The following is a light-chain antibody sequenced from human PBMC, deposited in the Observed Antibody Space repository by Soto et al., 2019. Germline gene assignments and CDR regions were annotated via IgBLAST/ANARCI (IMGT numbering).Light chain of an antibody. CDR2: EVS. V-gene: IGLV2-14*01. CDR1: SSDVGGYNF. J-gene: IGLJ1*01. CDR3: SSYTSGGTLV. Sequence: QSVLTQPASVSGSPGQSITISCTGTSSDVGGYNFVSWYQQHPGRAPKLLIYEVSRRPSGVSNRFSGSKSGDTASLTISGLQTADEADYYCSSYTSGGTLVFGTGTKVTVL.